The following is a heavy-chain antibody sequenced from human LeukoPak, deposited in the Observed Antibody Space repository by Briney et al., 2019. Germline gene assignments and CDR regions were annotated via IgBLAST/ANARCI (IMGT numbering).Heavy chain of an antibody. Sequence: GGSLRLSCAASGFTFSSYATSWVRQAPGKGLEWVANIKQDGSEKYYVDSVKGRFTISRDNAKNSLYLQMNCLRAEDTAVYYCARDPQGIAAAGNDYWGQGTLVTVSS. D-gene: IGHD6-13*01. V-gene: IGHV3-7*01. CDR3: ARDPQGIAAAGNDY. J-gene: IGHJ4*02. CDR2: IKQDGSEK. CDR1: GFTFSSYA.